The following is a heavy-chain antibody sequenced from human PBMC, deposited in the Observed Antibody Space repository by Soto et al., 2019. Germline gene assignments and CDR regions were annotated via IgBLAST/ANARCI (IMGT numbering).Heavy chain of an antibody. CDR1: GFSCSNYN. D-gene: IGHD3-3*01. Sequence: WGSLRLSGVASGFSCSNYNMNWVRQAPGKGLEWVSYITDSSDTGHYAASVRGRFTISRDNAESSLYLQMNSLRDEDTAVYFCARDFGHGYYLDYWGRGTLVTVSS. V-gene: IGHV3-48*02. CDR2: ITDSSDTG. J-gene: IGHJ4*02. CDR3: ARDFGHGYYLDY.